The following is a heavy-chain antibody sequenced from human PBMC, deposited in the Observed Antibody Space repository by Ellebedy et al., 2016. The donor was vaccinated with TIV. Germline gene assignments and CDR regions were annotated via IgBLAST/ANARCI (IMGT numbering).Heavy chain of an antibody. D-gene: IGHD1-26*01. J-gene: IGHJ5*02. CDR2: IREDGSEE. Sequence: PGGSLRLSCAASGFIFSRYWMNWVRQAPGTGLEWVANIREDGSEEYYVDSVKGRFTISRDSAKTSLYLQMNSLRAEDTALYYCAREGGQMGIGLWGQGPLVAGSS. CDR3: AREGGQMGIGL. CDR1: GFIFSRYW. V-gene: IGHV3-7*03.